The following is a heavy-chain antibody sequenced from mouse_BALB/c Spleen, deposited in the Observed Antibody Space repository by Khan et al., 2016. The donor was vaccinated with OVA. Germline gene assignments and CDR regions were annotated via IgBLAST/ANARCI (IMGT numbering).Heavy chain of an antibody. CDR2: ISTYSGNT. D-gene: IGHD2-3*01. Sequence: QVRLQQSGPELVRPGVSVKISCKGSGYTFTDYAMYWVKQSHAKSLEWIGLISTYSGNTNYNQKFWGKATMTVDKSSSTAYMELARLTSEDSAIXYCARPAYDGYYDYWGQGTTLTVSS. CDR1: GYTFTDYA. CDR3: ARPAYDGYYDY. V-gene: IGHV1S137*01. J-gene: IGHJ2*01.